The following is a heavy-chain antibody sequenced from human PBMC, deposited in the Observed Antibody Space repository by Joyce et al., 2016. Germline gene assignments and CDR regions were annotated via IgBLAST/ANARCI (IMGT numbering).Heavy chain of an antibody. Sequence: QVQLVESGGGVVQPGRSLRLSCAVSGFTFSTYGMHWARQAPGKALEWVAIIGHDGRNKYYADSVKGRFTISRDNSKSTLHLQMNSLRAEDTAVYYCARGTSYYYDSSGYWDYWGQGTLVTVSS. J-gene: IGHJ4*02. CDR2: IGHDGRNK. CDR1: GFTFSTYG. CDR3: ARGTSYYYDSSGYWDY. D-gene: IGHD3-22*01. V-gene: IGHV3-33*01.